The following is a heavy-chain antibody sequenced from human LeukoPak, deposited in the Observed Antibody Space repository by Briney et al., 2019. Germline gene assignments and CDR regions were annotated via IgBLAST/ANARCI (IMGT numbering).Heavy chain of an antibody. V-gene: IGHV1-69*01. D-gene: IGHD6-6*01. J-gene: IGHJ5*02. CDR2: IIPIFGTA. CDR3: ARVRQLVRNNWFDP. CDR1: GGTFSSYA. Sequence: SVKVSCKASGGTFSSYAISWVRQAPGQGLEWMGGIIPIFGTANYAQKFQGRVTITADESTSTVYMELSSLRSEDTAVYYCARVRQLVRNNWFDPWGQGTLVTVSS.